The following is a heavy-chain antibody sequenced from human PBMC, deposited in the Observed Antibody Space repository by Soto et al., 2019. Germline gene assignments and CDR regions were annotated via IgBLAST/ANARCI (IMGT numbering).Heavy chain of an antibody. CDR2: ISYDGSNN. CDR3: ARDGQWELLSWYFDY. CDR1: GFTFSSYG. Sequence: QVQLVESGGGVVQPGRSLRLSCAASGFTFSSYGMHWVRQAPGKGLEWVAVISYDGSNNYYGDSVKGRFTISRDDSNKTLYLQMNSLRPEDTAVYHCARDGQWELLSWYFDYWGQGTLVTVSS. J-gene: IGHJ4*02. V-gene: IGHV3-30*03. D-gene: IGHD1-26*01.